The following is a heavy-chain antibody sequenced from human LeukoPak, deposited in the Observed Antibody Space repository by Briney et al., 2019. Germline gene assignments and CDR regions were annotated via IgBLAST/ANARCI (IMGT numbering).Heavy chain of an antibody. D-gene: IGHD2-21*02. CDR2: ISGSGGST. J-gene: IGHJ1*01. CDR1: GFTFSSYG. V-gene: IGHV3-23*01. Sequence: GGTLRLSCAASGFTFSSYGMSWVRQAPGKGLEWVSAISGSGGSTYYADSVKGRFTISRDNSKNTLYLQMNSLRAEDTAVYYCAKDQAGHIVVVTASFQHWGQGTLVTVSS. CDR3: AKDQAGHIVVVTASFQH.